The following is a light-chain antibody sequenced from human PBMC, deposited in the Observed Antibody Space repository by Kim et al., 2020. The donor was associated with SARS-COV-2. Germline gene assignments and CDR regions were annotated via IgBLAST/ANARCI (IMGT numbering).Light chain of an antibody. CDR1: QDISSH. CDR3: QQLKSYPLT. V-gene: IGKV1-9*01. Sequence: AYVGDRVTVSCRASQDISSHLTWYQQKPGKVPKLLIYAVSTLQTGVPSRFSGSGSGTEFTLTITSLQPEDFATYYCQQLKSYPLTFGQGTRLEIK. CDR2: AVS. J-gene: IGKJ5*01.